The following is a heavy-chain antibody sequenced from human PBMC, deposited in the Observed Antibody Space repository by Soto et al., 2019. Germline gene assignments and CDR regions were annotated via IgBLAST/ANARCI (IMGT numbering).Heavy chain of an antibody. CDR1: GGSFSPNY. CDR3: ARDKITGLFDY. D-gene: IGHD2-8*02. CDR2: IYYDGTA. V-gene: IGHV4-59*12. J-gene: IGHJ4*02. Sequence: SETLSLTCTVSGGSFSPNYWSWIRQPPGKGLEWVGYIYYDGTARHNPSLKSRVTISLETSRSQFSLRLSSVTAADTAVYYCARDKITGLFDYWGQGTLVTVSS.